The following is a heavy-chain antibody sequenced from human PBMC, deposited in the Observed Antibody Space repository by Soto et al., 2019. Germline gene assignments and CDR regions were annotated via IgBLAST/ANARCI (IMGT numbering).Heavy chain of an antibody. CDR2: IIPIFGTA. V-gene: IGHV1-69*01. Sequence: QVQLVQSGAEVKKPGSSVKVSCKASGGTFSSYAISWVRQAPGQGLEWMGGIIPIFGTANYAQKFQGRVTITADESTSTAYMELSSLRSEDTAVYYCARPQLYQPLIRNAYYYYGMDVWGQGTTVTVPS. D-gene: IGHD2-2*01. CDR3: ARPQLYQPLIRNAYYYYGMDV. CDR1: GGTFSSYA. J-gene: IGHJ6*02.